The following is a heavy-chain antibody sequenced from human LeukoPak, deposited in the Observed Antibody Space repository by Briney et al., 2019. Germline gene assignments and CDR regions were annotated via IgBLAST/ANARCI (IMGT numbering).Heavy chain of an antibody. CDR3: TRDLVVVPAATPMDV. CDR2: IRSKAYSGTT. V-gene: IGHV3-49*03. CDR1: GFTFGDYA. D-gene: IGHD2-2*01. J-gene: IGHJ6*02. Sequence: PGGSLRLSCTASGFTFGDYAMSWFRQAPGKGLEWVGFIRSKAYSGTTEYAASVKGRFTISRDDSKSIAYLQMNSLKTEDTAVYYCTRDLVVVPAATPMDVWGQGTTVTVSS.